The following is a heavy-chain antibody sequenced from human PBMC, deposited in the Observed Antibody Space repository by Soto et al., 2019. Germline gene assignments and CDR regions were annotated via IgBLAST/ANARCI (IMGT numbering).Heavy chain of an antibody. V-gene: IGHV3-21*01. Sequence: PGGSLRLSCAASGFTFSSYSMNWVRQAPGKGLEWVSSISSSSSYIYYADSVKGRFTISRDNAKNPLYLQMNSLRAEDTAVYYCARDDLSYSSSWTYYYYGMDVWGQGTTVTVSS. CDR2: ISSSSSYI. D-gene: IGHD6-13*01. CDR1: GFTFSSYS. J-gene: IGHJ6*02. CDR3: ARDDLSYSSSWTYYYYGMDV.